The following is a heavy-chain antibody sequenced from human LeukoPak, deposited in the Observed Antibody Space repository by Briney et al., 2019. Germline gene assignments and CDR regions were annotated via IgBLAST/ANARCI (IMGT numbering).Heavy chain of an antibody. CDR2: ISAYNGNT. J-gene: IGHJ4*02. CDR1: GYTFTSYG. CDR3: AREPTRGGEYYYGSESYYNFDY. D-gene: IGHD3-10*01. V-gene: IGHV1-18*01. Sequence: ASVKVSCKASGYTFTSYGISWVRQAPGQGLEWMGWISAYNGNTNYAQKLQGRVTMTTDTSTSTAYMELRSLRSDDTAVYYCAREPTRGGEYYYGSESYYNFDYWGQGTLVTVSS.